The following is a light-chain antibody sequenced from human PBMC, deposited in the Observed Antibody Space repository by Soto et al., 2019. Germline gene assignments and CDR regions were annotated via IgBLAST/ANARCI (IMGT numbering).Light chain of an antibody. CDR1: QSVSGSD. V-gene: IGKV3-20*01. CDR3: HQYGISPPT. J-gene: IGKJ1*01. CDR2: GVS. Sequence: EVVLTQSQGTLSLSPGERATLSCRASQSVSGSDLAWYQQKPGQAPRLLISGVSNRATGTPDRFSGSGSGTDFTLTISSLEPEDFAVFYCHQYGISPPTFGPGTKVDIK.